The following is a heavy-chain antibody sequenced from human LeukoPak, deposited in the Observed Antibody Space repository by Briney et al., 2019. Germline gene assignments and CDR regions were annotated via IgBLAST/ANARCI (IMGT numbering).Heavy chain of an antibody. CDR3: WLQRMVAAYFDS. J-gene: IGHJ4*02. CDR1: GGSISSYY. D-gene: IGHD2-15*01. Sequence: SETLSLTCTVSGGSISSYYWGWIRQPPGKGLEWIGSIHDSGSTYYNQTLKSRVTISVDTSKNQFSLQLSSVTAADTAVYYCWLQRMVAAYFDSWGQGTLVTVSS. V-gene: IGHV4-39*07. CDR2: IHDSGST.